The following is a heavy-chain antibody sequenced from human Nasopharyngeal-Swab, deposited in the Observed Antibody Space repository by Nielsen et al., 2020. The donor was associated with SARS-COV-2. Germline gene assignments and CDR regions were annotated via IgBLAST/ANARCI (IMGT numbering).Heavy chain of an antibody. J-gene: IGHJ4*02. D-gene: IGHD6-25*01. CDR2: INVGNGNT. Sequence: ASVKVSCKASGYTFTNHAMHWVRQAPGQSLEWLGCINVGNGNTEYSQRFQGRVTISTDTSASTAFMESTNLRSEDTAIYYCARGIHSSAWIVDYWGQGTLVTVSS. CDR1: GYTFTNHA. CDR3: ARGIHSSAWIVDY. V-gene: IGHV1-3*01.